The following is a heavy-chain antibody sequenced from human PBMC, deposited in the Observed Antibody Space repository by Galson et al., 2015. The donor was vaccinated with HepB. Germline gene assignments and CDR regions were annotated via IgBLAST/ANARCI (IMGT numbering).Heavy chain of an antibody. V-gene: IGHV3-21*01. CDR1: GFTFSSYS. J-gene: IGHJ5*02. CDR2: ITTNNNYI. CDR3: ARVLGGGLYWFDP. D-gene: IGHD3-10*01. Sequence: SLRLSCAASGFTFSSYSMNWVRQAPGKGLEWVSSITTNNNYIYYADSVQGRFTISRDNAKNSLYLQMNSLRAEDTAVYYCARVLGGGLYWFDPWGQGTLVTVSS.